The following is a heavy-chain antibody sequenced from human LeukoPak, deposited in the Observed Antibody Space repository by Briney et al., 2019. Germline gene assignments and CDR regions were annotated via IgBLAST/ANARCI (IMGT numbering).Heavy chain of an antibody. J-gene: IGHJ4*02. CDR3: NRDRYCSGGSCYSDY. Sequence: PGGSLRLSCTASGFTFGDYAMSWFRQAPGKGLEWVGFIRSKAYGGTTEYAASVKGRFTISRDDSKSIAYLQMNSLKTEDTAVYYCNRDRYCSGGSCYSDYWGQGTLVTVSS. CDR1: GFTFGDYA. V-gene: IGHV3-49*03. D-gene: IGHD2-15*01. CDR2: IRSKAYGGTT.